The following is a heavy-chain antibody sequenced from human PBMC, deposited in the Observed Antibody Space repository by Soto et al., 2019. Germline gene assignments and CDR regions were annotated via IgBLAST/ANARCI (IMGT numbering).Heavy chain of an antibody. CDR3: XXXXXXXXXXXX. V-gene: IGHV1-2*02. CDR1: XXXXXXXX. Sequence: QVQLVQSGAEVKKPGASLKVSCKASXXXXXXXXXXXXXQXXXQGLEWMGWINPNGDGTNYAQKFQGRVTMTGXTSXTXXYXXXXXXXXXXXXXXXXXXXXXXXXXXXXWGQGTLVTVSS. CDR2: INPNGDGT. J-gene: IGHJ3*01.